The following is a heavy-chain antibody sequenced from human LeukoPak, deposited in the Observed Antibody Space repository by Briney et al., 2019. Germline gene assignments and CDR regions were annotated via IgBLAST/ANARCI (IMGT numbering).Heavy chain of an antibody. Sequence: PSETLSLTCTVSGGSISSSSYYWGWIRQPPGKGLEWIGSIYYSGSTYYNPSLKSRVTISVDTSKNQFSLKLSSVTAADTAVYYCARLNHYYYGMDVWGQGTTVTVSS. CDR2: IYYSGST. V-gene: IGHV4-39*01. CDR1: GGSISSSSYY. J-gene: IGHJ6*02. CDR3: ARLNHYYYGMDV.